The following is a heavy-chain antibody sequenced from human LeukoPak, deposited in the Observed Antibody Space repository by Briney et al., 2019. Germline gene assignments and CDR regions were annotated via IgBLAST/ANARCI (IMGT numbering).Heavy chain of an antibody. V-gene: IGHV3-21*01. CDR2: ISSSGGST. CDR1: GFTFSSYG. J-gene: IGHJ4*02. Sequence: PGGSLRLSCAASGFTFSSYGMHWVRQAPGKGLEWVPSISSSGGSTYYADSVKGRFTISRDNAKNSLYLQMNSLRAEDTAVYYCARVPLYDILTGYYRPPYYFDYWGQGTLVTVSS. CDR3: ARVPLYDILTGYYRPPYYFDY. D-gene: IGHD3-9*01.